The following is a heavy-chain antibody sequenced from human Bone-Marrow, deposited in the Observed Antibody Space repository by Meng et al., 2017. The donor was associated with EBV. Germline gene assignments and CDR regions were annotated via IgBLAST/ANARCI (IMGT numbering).Heavy chain of an antibody. CDR1: GGSFSGYY. D-gene: IGHD3-16*02. J-gene: IGHJ4*02. CDR2: INHSGST. Sequence: LQQWGAGLLKPAEPLSLTCVFYGGSFSGYYWSWIRQPPGKGLEWIGEINHSGSTNYNPSLKSRVTISVDTSKNQFSLNLSSVTAADTSVYYCARGKSRDYIWGSYRIFDYWGQGTLVTVSS. V-gene: IGHV4-34*01. CDR3: ARGKSRDYIWGSYRIFDY.